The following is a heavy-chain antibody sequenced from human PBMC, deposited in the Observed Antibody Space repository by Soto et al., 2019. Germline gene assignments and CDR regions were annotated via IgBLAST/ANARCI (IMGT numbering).Heavy chain of an antibody. CDR3: ARRLHAGCFVDF. CDR1: GYSFTSYW. J-gene: IGHJ4*02. CDR2: IYPGDSDT. Sequence: PGESLKISCKGSGYSFTSYWIGWVRQMPGKGLEWMGIIYPGDSDTRYSPSFQGQVAFSXXXXXXTXYXQXXGLKAXDTGIYYCARRLHAGCFVDFWGQGTLVTVSS. D-gene: IGHD4-4*01. V-gene: IGHV5-51*01.